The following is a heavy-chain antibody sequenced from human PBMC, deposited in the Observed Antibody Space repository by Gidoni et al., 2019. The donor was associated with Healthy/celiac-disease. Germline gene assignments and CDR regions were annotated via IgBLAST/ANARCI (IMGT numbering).Heavy chain of an antibody. CDR1: GYTFTGYY. V-gene: IGHV1-2*02. J-gene: IGHJ4*02. Sequence: QVQLVQSGAEVKKPGASVKVSCKASGYTFTGYYMHWVRQAPGQGLEWMGWINPNSGGTNYAQKFQGRVTMTRDTSISTAYMELSRLRSDDTAVYYCARDRGHISQYSGYDPLDYWGQGTLVTVSS. CDR3: ARDRGHISQYSGYDPLDY. D-gene: IGHD5-12*01. CDR2: INPNSGGT.